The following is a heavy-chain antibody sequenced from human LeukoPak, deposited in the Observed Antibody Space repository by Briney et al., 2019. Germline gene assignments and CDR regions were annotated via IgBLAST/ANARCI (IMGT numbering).Heavy chain of an antibody. Sequence: SVKVSCKASGGTFSNYALSWVRQAPGQELEWMGGVIPTFCTGNYAQKFQGRVTITADESTSTAYMELSSLRSEDTAVYYCARAGGIAAAGTYYYYYYYMDVWGKGTTVTVSS. D-gene: IGHD6-13*01. J-gene: IGHJ6*03. CDR1: GGTFSNYA. CDR2: VIPTFCTG. V-gene: IGHV1-69*13. CDR3: ARAGGIAAAGTYYYYYYYMDV.